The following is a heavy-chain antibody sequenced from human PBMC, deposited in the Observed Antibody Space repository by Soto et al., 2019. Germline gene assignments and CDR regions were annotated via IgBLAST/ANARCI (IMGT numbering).Heavy chain of an antibody. CDR2: IKQDGSEK. V-gene: IGHV3-7*05. CDR3: ARDDGDIVVVPAAKTQYYYYYGMDV. J-gene: IGHJ6*02. D-gene: IGHD2-2*01. Sequence: GGSLRLSCAASGFTFSSYWMSWVRQAPGKGLEWVANIKQDGSEKYYVDSVKGRFTISRDNAKNSLYLQMNSLRAEDTAVHYCARDDGDIVVVPAAKTQYYYYYGMDVWGQGTTVTVSS. CDR1: GFTFSSYW.